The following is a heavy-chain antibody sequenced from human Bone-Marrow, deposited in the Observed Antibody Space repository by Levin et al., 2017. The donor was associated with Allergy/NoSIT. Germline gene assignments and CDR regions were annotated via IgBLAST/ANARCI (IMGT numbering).Heavy chain of an antibody. CDR2: IIPIFGTA. V-gene: IGHV1-69*13. J-gene: IGHJ5*02. CDR1: GDTFSNYA. CDR3: ARDTTRTYGDYAPFDP. D-gene: IGHD4-17*01. Sequence: SVKVSCKASGDTFSNYAFSWVRQAPGQGLEWMGGIIPIFGTANYAQKFQGRVTITADESTSTAYMELSSLRSEDTAIYYCARDTTRTYGDYAPFDPWGQGTLVSVSS.